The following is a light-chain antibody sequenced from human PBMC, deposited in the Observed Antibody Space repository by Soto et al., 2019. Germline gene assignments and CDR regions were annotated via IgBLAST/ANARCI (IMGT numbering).Light chain of an antibody. V-gene: IGKV1-39*01. Sequence: DIQMTQSPSSLSASVGDRVTITCRASQSISSSLNWYQQKPGKAPKLLIYAASTLQGGGPSRFSGSGSGTDFTLTISSLQPEDFVTYYCQQSYTAPFTFGPGTKVDVK. CDR3: QQSYTAPFT. CDR2: AAS. CDR1: QSISSS. J-gene: IGKJ3*01.